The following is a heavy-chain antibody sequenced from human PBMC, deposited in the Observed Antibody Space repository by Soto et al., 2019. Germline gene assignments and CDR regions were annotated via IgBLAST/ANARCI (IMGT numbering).Heavy chain of an antibody. CDR2: INAGNGNT. CDR1: GYTFTSYA. Sequence: ASVKVSCKASGYTFTSYAMHWVRQAPGQRLEWMGWINAGNGNTKYSQKFQGRVTITRDTSASTAYMELSSLRSEDTAVYYCARDGGSTSYIYNWFDPWGQGTLVTV. V-gene: IGHV1-3*01. D-gene: IGHD2-2*01. J-gene: IGHJ5*02. CDR3: ARDGGSTSYIYNWFDP.